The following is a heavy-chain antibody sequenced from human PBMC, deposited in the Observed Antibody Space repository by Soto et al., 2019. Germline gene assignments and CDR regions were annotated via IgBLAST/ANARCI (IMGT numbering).Heavy chain of an antibody. CDR3: AKADRPYYEILTGPDY. V-gene: IGHV3-23*01. D-gene: IGHD3-9*01. CDR2: LGGTGGRA. Sequence: PGESLSHSCAASGFTFSSYAMCWVRQAPGKGLEWVSALGGTGGRAYYADSVKGRFTVSRDNSRNTLFLQMNSLRVEDTAIYYCAKADRPYYEILTGPDYWGQGTLVTVSS. J-gene: IGHJ4*02. CDR1: GFTFSSYA.